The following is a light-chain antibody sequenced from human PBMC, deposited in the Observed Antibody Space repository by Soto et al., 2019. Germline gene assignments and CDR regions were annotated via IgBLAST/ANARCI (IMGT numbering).Light chain of an antibody. CDR1: QSLVSTDGNTY. CDR3: MQGTLRPPT. J-gene: IGKJ1*01. Sequence: DVVMTQSPLSLPVTLGQPASSXXRSXQSLVSTDGNTYLNWFQHRPGQSPRXXIYKVSVRNSGVPDRFSGSGAGTDFTLEISRVEAEDVGIYYCMQGTLRPPTFGQGTKVDIK. CDR2: KVS. V-gene: IGKV2-30*01.